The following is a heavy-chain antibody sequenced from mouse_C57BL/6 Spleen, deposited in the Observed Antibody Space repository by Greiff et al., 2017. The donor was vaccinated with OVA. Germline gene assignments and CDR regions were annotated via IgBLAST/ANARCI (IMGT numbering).Heavy chain of an antibody. D-gene: IGHD2-4*01. Sequence: EVQLQQSGPELVKPGASVKISCKASGYTFTDYYMNWVKQSHGKSLEWIGDINPNNGGTSYNQKFKRKATLTVDKSSSTAYMELRSLTSEDSAVYYCARGSIYYDYPYYAMDYWGQGTSVTVSS. V-gene: IGHV1-26*01. CDR3: ARGSIYYDYPYYAMDY. J-gene: IGHJ4*01. CDR1: GYTFTDYY. CDR2: INPNNGGT.